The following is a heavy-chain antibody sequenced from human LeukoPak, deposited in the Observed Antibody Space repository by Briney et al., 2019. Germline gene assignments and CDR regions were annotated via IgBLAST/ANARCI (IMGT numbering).Heavy chain of an antibody. CDR3: ARADCSSTSCYHYYYYYYGMDV. J-gene: IGHJ6*02. Sequence: ASVKVSCKASGYTFTSYDINWVRQATRQGLEWMGWMNPNSGNTGYAQKFQGRVTMTRNTSISTAYMELSSLRSEDTAVYYCARADCSSTSCYHYYYYYYGMDVWGQGTTVTVSS. D-gene: IGHD2-2*01. CDR1: GYTFTSYD. CDR2: MNPNSGNT. V-gene: IGHV1-8*01.